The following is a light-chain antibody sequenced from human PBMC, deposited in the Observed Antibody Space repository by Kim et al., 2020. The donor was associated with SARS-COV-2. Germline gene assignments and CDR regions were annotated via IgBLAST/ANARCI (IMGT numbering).Light chain of an antibody. Sequence: DIQMTQSPSSLSPSIGDRVTITCRTSQSIGNYLNWYQQKPGKAPSLLIYATSSLQSGVPSRFSGSGSGTDFTLTISSLQPEDFATYYCQQSYSTPVTFGGGTKVDIK. V-gene: IGKV1-39*01. CDR2: ATS. CDR3: QQSYSTPVT. J-gene: IGKJ4*01. CDR1: QSIGNY.